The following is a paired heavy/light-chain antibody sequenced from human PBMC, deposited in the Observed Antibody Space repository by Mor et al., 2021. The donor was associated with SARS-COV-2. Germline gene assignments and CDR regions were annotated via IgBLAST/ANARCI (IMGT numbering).Heavy chain of an antibody. CDR3: TRLIPYYDILTGYSGGDAFDI. CDR1: GFTFSGSA. Sequence: EMQLVESGGGLVQPGGSLKLSCAASGFTFSGSAMHWVRQASGKGLEWVGRVRSKANSYATASAASVKGRFTISRDDSKNTAYLQMNSLKTEDTAVYYCTRLIPYYDILTGYSGGDAFDIWGQGTMVTVSS. D-gene: IGHD3-9*01. V-gene: IGHV3-73*02. J-gene: IGHJ3*02. CDR2: VRSKANSYAT.
Light chain of an antibody. V-gene: IGLV3-1*01. Sequence: SYELTQPPSVSVSPGQTASITCSGDKLGNKYASWYQQKPGQSPVLVIYQDRKRPSGIPERFSGSKSGNTATLTISGTQAMDEADYYCQAWDSSTVVFGGGTKLTVL. CDR1: KLGNKY. CDR3: QAWDSSTVV. J-gene: IGLJ2*01. CDR2: QDR.